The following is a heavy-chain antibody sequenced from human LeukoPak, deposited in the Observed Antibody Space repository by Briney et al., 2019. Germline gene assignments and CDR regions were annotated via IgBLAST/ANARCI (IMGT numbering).Heavy chain of an antibody. V-gene: IGHV4-39*01. Sequence: PSETLSLTCTVSGDSIRSSTYYWGWIRQPPGKGLEWIGSIYYSGRTYYNPSLKSRVTISVDTSNNQFSLKLSSVTAADTAVYYCAKLYSGTRPPDYWGQGALVTVS. CDR1: GDSIRSSTYY. J-gene: IGHJ4*02. CDR3: AKLYSGTRPPDY. CDR2: IYYSGRT. D-gene: IGHD3-10*01.